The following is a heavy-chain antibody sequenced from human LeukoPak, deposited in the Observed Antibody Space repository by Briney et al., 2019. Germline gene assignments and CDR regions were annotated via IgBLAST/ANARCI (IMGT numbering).Heavy chain of an antibody. Sequence: SETLSLTCTVSGGSIRSGDFYWSWIRQHPGKGLEWIGYIYYSGTTYYSPSLKSRVTISLDTSKNQFSLKLSSVTAADTAVYYCAREIVGAPTPGAYWGQGILVTVSS. CDR1: GGSIRSGDFY. CDR3: AREIVGAPTPGAY. D-gene: IGHD1-26*01. V-gene: IGHV4-31*03. CDR2: IYYSGTT. J-gene: IGHJ4*02.